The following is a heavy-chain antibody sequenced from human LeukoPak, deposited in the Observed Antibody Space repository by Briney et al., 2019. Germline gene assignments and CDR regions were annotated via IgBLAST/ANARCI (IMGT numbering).Heavy chain of an antibody. V-gene: IGHV1-18*01. J-gene: IGHJ3*02. D-gene: IGHD3-22*01. CDR3: ARDHGITMIVVALPDAFDI. CDR1: GYTFTSYG. Sequence: ASVKVSCKASGYTFTSYGISWVRQAPGQGLEWMGWISAYNGNTNYAQKLQGRVTMTTDTSTSTAYMELRSLRSDDTAVYYCARDHGITMIVVALPDAFDIWGQGTMVTVSS. CDR2: ISAYNGNT.